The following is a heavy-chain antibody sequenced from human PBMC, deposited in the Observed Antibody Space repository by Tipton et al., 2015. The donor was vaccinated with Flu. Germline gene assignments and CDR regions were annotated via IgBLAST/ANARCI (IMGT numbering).Heavy chain of an antibody. Sequence: SLRLSCAASGFTFDDYAMHWVRQAPGKGLEWVSGISWNSGSIGYADSVKGRFTISRDNAKNSLYLQMNSLRAEDTALYYCASQILTEQQLAPFDYWGQGTLVTVSS. J-gene: IGHJ4*02. CDR2: ISWNSGSI. CDR3: ASQILTEQQLAPFDY. CDR1: GFTFDDYA. D-gene: IGHD6-13*01. V-gene: IGHV3-9*01.